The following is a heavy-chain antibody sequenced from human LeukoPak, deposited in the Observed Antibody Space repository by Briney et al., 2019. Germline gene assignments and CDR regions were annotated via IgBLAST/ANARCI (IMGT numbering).Heavy chain of an antibody. CDR2: IYYSGST. CDR1: GGSISSGDYY. D-gene: IGHD5-12*01. V-gene: IGHV4-30-4*01. Sequence: SETLSLTCTVSGGSISSGDYYWSWIRQPPGKALEWIAYIYYSGSTYYNPSLKSRVTISVDRSKNQFSLKLSSVTAADTAVYYCARDSDEGYSGYVVTGWGQGTLVTVSS. CDR3: ARDSDEGYSGYVVTG. J-gene: IGHJ4*02.